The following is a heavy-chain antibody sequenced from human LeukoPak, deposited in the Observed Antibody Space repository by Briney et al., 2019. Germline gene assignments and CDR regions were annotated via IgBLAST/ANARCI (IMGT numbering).Heavy chain of an antibody. J-gene: IGHJ6*04. V-gene: IGHV4-30-4*01. Sequence: SETLSLTCTVSGGSISSGDYYWSWIRQPPGKGLEWIGYIYYSGSTYYNPSLKSRVTISVDTSKNQFSLKLSSVTAADTAVYYWPRGPFNGDYYYYYGMDVWGKGTPVTVSS. CDR2: IYYSGST. CDR3: PRGPFNGDYYYYYGMDV. D-gene: IGHD4-17*01. CDR1: GGSISSGDYY.